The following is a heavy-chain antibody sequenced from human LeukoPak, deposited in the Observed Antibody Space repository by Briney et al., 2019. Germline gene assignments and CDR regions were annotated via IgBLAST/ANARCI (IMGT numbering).Heavy chain of an antibody. CDR3: ARRRLGYVDTAMVFDY. D-gene: IGHD5-18*01. CDR2: IYPGDSDT. CDR1: RYSFTSYW. J-gene: IGHJ4*02. Sequence: GESLKISCKGSRYSFTSYWIGWVRQMPGKGLEWMGIIYPGDSDTRYSPSFQGQVTISADKSISTAYLQWSSLKASDTAMYCCARRRLGYVDTAMVFDYWGQGTLVTVSS. V-gene: IGHV5-51*01.